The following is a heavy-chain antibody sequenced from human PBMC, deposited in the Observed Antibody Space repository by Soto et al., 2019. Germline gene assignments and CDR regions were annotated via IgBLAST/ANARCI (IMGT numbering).Heavy chain of an antibody. CDR1: GYTFTSYY. J-gene: IGHJ6*02. D-gene: IGHD6-13*01. Sequence: GASVKVSCKASGYTFTSYYMHWVRQAPGQGLEWMGWINPNSGGTNYAQKFQGRVTMTRDTSISTAYMELSRLRSDDTAVYYCERELAAAGYYYYYGMDVWGQGTTVTVSS. CDR2: INPNSGGT. CDR3: ERELAAAGYYYYYGMDV. V-gene: IGHV1-2*02.